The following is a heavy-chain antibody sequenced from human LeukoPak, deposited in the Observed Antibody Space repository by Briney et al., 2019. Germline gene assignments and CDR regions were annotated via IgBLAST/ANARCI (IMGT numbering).Heavy chain of an antibody. CDR3: ARRLDSNTWHPFDS. D-gene: IGHD3-22*01. J-gene: IGHJ4*02. CDR2: IYYSGIT. V-gene: IGHV4-34*01. CDR1: GGSFSGYY. Sequence: SETLSLTCAVYGGSFSGYYWSWIRQPPGMGLEWIGDIYYSGITYYNPSLKSRVTISRDTSKNQFSLKLTSVTATDTAVYYCARRLDSNTWHPFDSWGQGTRVTVSS.